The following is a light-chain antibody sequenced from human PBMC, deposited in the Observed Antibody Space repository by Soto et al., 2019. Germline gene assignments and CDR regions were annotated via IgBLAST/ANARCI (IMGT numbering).Light chain of an antibody. Sequence: QSALTQPASVSGSPGQSITISCTGTSSDVGSYNVVSWYQQYPGKVPKLMIYEDSKRPSGVSNRFSGSKSGNTASLTISGLQAEDEADYYCCSYAGSSTVVFGGGTKLTV. CDR3: CSYAGSSTVV. V-gene: IGLV2-23*01. CDR1: SSDVGSYNV. J-gene: IGLJ2*01. CDR2: EDS.